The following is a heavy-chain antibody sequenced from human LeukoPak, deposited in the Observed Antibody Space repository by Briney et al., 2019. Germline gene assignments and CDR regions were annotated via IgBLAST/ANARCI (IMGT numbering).Heavy chain of an antibody. J-gene: IGHJ6*02. CDR1: GYTFTSYD. D-gene: IGHD2-21*01. Sequence: ASVTVSCKAPGYTFTSYDINWVRQATGQGLEWMGWMNPNSGNTGYAQKFQGRVTMTRNTSISTAYMELSSLRSEDTAVYYCATAGKYLFVQYYYYGMDVWGQGTTVTVSS. V-gene: IGHV1-8*01. CDR3: ATAGKYLFVQYYYYGMDV. CDR2: MNPNSGNT.